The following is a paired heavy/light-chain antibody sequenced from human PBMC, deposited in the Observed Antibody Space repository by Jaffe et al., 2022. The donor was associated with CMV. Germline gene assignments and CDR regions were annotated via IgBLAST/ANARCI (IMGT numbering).Heavy chain of an antibody. D-gene: IGHD3-22*01. CDR3: AKDSTRYYYDSSGYSKYFDY. CDR1: GFTFSSYA. V-gene: IGHV3-23*04. J-gene: IGHJ4*02. CDR2: ISGSGGST. Sequence: EVQLVESGGGLVQPGGSLRLSCAASGFTFSSYAMSWVRQAPGKGLEWVSAISGSGGSTYYADSVKGRFTISRDNSKNTLYLQMNSLRAEDTAVYYCAKDSTRYYYDSSGYSKYFDYWGQGTLVTVSS.
Light chain of an antibody. CDR3: GTWDSSLSVRV. CDR2: DNN. CDR1: SSNIGNNY. Sequence: QSVLTQPPSVSAAPGQKVTISCSGSSSNIGNNYVSWYQQLPGTAPKLLIYDNNKRPSGIPDRFSGSKSGTSATLGITGLQTGDEADYYCGTWDSSLSVRVFGGGTKLTVL. J-gene: IGLJ3*02. V-gene: IGLV1-51*01.